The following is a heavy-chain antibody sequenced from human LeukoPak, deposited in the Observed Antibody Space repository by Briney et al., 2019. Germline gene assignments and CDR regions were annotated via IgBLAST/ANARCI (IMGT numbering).Heavy chain of an antibody. J-gene: IGHJ4*02. CDR3: ARHTPATVGIYFDY. CDR1: GGSISSNTYY. V-gene: IGHV4-39*01. D-gene: IGHD1-26*01. CDR2: IHYSGRT. Sequence: SETLSLTCTVSGGSISSNTYYWGWIRQTPEKGLDWIGSIHYSGRTLYNPSLDSRVTISVDTSTHQFSLRLTSVTGADTAVYYCARHTPATVGIYFDYWGQGTLVTVSS.